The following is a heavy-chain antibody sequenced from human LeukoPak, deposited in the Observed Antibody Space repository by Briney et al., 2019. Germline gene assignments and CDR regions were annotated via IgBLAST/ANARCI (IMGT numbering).Heavy chain of an antibody. CDR3: ARRPLLYVDWSLGP. J-gene: IGHJ4*02. V-gene: IGHV4-39*01. CDR2: IYVSGRT. D-gene: IGHD3-9*01. Sequence: SETLSLTCTVSGGSISSSSCYWGWSRQPPGKGLGWIGSIYVSGRTYYNPSLMSRVTISVDTSKNQFSRRLSFVPAAATVVIYRARRPLLYVDWSLGPWGQRTLVTVSS. CDR1: GGSISSSSCY.